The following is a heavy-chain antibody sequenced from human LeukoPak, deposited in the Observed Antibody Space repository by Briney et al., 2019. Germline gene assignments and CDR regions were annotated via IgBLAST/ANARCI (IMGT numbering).Heavy chain of an antibody. CDR3: AKAGYSSSWSRKYYFDY. Sequence: PGGSLRLSCAASGFTFSSYAMHWVRQAPGKGLEWVAVISYDGSNKYYADSVKGRFTISRDNSKNTLYLQMNSLRAEDTAVYYCAKAGYSSSWSRKYYFDYWGQGTLVTVSS. V-gene: IGHV3-30*04. D-gene: IGHD6-13*01. CDR1: GFTFSSYA. J-gene: IGHJ4*02. CDR2: ISYDGSNK.